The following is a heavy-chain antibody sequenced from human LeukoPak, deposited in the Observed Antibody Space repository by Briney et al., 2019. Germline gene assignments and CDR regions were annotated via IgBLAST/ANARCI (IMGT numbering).Heavy chain of an antibody. V-gene: IGHV4-59*01. CDR3: ARYIWGNWYFDL. D-gene: IGHD1-1*01. CDR1: GGSFSSYY. CDR2: IYYTGST. Sequence: SETLSLTCTVSGGSFSSYYWSWIRQPPGKGLEWIGSIYYTGSTNYNPSLKSRVTISVDTPKNQFSLKLSSVTAADTAVYYCARYIWGNWYFDLWGRGTLVTVSS. J-gene: IGHJ2*01.